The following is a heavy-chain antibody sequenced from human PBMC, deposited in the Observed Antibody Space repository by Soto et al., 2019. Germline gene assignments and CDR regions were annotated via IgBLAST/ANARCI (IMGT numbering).Heavy chain of an antibody. CDR2: IYYTGST. J-gene: IGHJ4*02. Sequence: PSETLSLTCTVSGGSISSGDYYWSWIRQPPGKGLEWIGYIYYTGSTYYNPSLKSRLTISVDTSKNQFCLKLTSVTAADTAVYFCARYQKGPFDYWGQGTLVTVSS. CDR1: GGSISSGDYY. CDR3: ARYQKGPFDY. D-gene: IGHD2-2*01. V-gene: IGHV4-30-4*01.